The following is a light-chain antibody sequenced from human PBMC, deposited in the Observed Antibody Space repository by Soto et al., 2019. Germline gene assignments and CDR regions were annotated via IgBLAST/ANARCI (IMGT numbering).Light chain of an antibody. Sequence: VMTQSPATLSVSPGERATLSCRASQSVGTNLAWFQQKPGQAPRLLIYGASTRATGVPARFSGTGSGSEFSHTISSLQSEDFAIYYCQQYKNWPETFGQGTKLEIK. V-gene: IGKV3-15*01. J-gene: IGKJ2*01. CDR2: GAS. CDR3: QQYKNWPET. CDR1: QSVGTN.